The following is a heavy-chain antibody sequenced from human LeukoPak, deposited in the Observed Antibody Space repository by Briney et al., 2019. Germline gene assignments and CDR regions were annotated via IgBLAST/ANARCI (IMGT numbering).Heavy chain of an antibody. CDR2: INAYNGNT. J-gene: IGHJ3*02. CDR3: ARDHGFWSGYYPAFDI. V-gene: IGHV1-18*01. D-gene: IGHD3-3*01. Sequence: PSVNVSCKASGYTFTSYVISWVRQAPGQGREWMGWINAYNGNTNYGQKLEGRVTMTTDTSTSTAYMELRRVRSDDTAVYYCARDHGFWSGYYPAFDIWGQGTMVTVSS. CDR1: GYTFTSYV.